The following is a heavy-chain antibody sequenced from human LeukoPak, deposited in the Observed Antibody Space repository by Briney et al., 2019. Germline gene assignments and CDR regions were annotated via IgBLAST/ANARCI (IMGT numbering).Heavy chain of an antibody. J-gene: IGHJ4*02. CDR2: INHSGST. D-gene: IGHD2-2*01. V-gene: IGHV4-34*01. Sequence: PSETLSLTCAVYGGSFSGYYWSWIRQPPGKGLEWIGEINHSGSTNYNPSLKSRVTISVDTSKNQFSLKLSSVTAADTAVYYCARRGRRRDYCSSTSCLFRGPFDHWGQGTLVTVSS. CDR3: ARRGRRRDYCSSTSCLFRGPFDH. CDR1: GGSFSGYY.